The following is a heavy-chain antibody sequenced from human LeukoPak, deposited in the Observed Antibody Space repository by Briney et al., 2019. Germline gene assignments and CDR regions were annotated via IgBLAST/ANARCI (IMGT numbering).Heavy chain of an antibody. D-gene: IGHD2-15*01. CDR3: ARTGVVHAFDI. Sequence: PSQTLSLTCTVSGGSISSGDYYWSWIRQYPGKGLEWIGYIYYSGSTYYNPSLKSRVTISVDTSKNQFSLKLSSVTAADTAVYYCARTGVVHAFDIWGQGTMVTVSS. CDR2: IYYSGST. V-gene: IGHV4-31*03. J-gene: IGHJ3*02. CDR1: GGSISSGDYY.